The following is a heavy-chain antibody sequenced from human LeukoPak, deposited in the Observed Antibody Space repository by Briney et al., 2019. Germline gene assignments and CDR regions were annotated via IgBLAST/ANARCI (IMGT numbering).Heavy chain of an antibody. Sequence: SQTLSLTCTVSGGSISSGSYYWSWIRQPAGKGLEWIGRIYTSGSTNYNPSLKSRVTISVDTSKNQFSLKLSSVTAADTAVYYCAREGPISGSYAASDIWGQGTMVTVSS. CDR2: IYTSGST. V-gene: IGHV4-61*02. CDR3: AREGPISGSYAASDI. D-gene: IGHD1-26*01. J-gene: IGHJ3*02. CDR1: GGSISSGSYY.